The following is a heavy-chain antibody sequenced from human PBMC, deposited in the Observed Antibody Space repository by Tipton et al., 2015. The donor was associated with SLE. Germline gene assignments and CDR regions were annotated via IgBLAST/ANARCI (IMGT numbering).Heavy chain of an antibody. V-gene: IGHV3-30*02. D-gene: IGHD6-13*01. J-gene: IGHJ5*02. Sequence: SLRLSCAASGFTFSSYGMHWVRQAPGKGLEWVAFIRYDGSNKYYADSVKGRFTISRDNSKNTLYLQMNSLRAEDTAVYYCARGIAAAGSNWFDPWGQGTLVTVSS. CDR2: IRYDGSNK. CDR3: ARGIAAAGSNWFDP. CDR1: GFTFSSYG.